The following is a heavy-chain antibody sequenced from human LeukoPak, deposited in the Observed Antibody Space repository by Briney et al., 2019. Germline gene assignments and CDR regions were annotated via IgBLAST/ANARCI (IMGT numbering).Heavy chain of an antibody. V-gene: IGHV4-59*02. CDR3: ARGHDILTGYYTFDY. J-gene: IGHJ4*02. CDR1: GGSVSSYY. D-gene: IGHD3-9*01. CDR2: IYYSGST. Sequence: PSETLSLTCTVSGGSVSSYYWSWIRQPPGKGLEWNGYIYYSGSTNYNPSLKSRVTISVDTSKNQFSLKLSSVTAADTAVYYCARGHDILTGYYTFDYWGQGTLVTVSS.